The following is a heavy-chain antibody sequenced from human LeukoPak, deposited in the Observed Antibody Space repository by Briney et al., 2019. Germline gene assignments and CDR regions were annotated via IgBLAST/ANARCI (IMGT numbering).Heavy chain of an antibody. CDR1: GYTFTGYY. Sequence: ASVKVSCKASGYTFTGYYMHWVRQAPGQGLEWMGWINPNSGGTSYAQKFQGRVTMTRDTSISTAYMELSRLRSDDTAVYCCARVLSRGCSSTSCYPTGYWGQGTLVTVSS. D-gene: IGHD2-2*01. CDR2: INPNSGGT. J-gene: IGHJ4*02. CDR3: ARVLSRGCSSTSCYPTGY. V-gene: IGHV1-2*02.